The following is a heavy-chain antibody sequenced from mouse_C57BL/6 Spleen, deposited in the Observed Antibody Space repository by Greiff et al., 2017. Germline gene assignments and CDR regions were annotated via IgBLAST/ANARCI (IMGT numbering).Heavy chain of an antibody. Sequence: EVQLVESGGGLVKPGGSLKLSCAASGFTFSSYTMSWVRQTPEQRLEWVATISSGGGNTYYPDSVKGRFTISRDNAKNTLYLQMSSLMSEDTAGYYCSRQGDYDGSWFAYWGQGTLVTVSA. CDR1: GFTFSSYT. J-gene: IGHJ3*01. CDR2: ISSGGGNT. CDR3: SRQGDYDGSWFAY. D-gene: IGHD2-4*01. V-gene: IGHV5-9*04.